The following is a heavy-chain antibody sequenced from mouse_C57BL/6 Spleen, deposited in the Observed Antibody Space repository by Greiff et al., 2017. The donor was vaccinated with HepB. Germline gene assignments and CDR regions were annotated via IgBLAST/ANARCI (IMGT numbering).Heavy chain of an antibody. V-gene: IGHV14-1*01. CDR3: TTQYYGSSYGYFDV. CDR1: GFNIKDYY. CDR2: IDPEDGDT. D-gene: IGHD1-1*01. Sequence: VQLQQSGAELVRPGASVKLSCTASGFNIKDYYMHWVKQRPEQGLEWIGRIDPEDGDTEYAPKFQGKATMTADTSSNTAYLQLSILTSEDTAVYYCTTQYYGSSYGYFDVWGTGTTVTVSS. J-gene: IGHJ1*03.